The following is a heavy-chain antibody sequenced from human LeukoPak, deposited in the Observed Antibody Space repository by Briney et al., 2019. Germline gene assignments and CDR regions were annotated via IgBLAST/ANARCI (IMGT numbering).Heavy chain of an antibody. V-gene: IGHV1-8*01. CDR2: VKAKSIKT. D-gene: IGHD6-6*01. CDR1: GYTFTTYE. CDR3: ARGSIADRPFSETNCDY. Sequence: GVPGKVSSKASGYTFTTYEITSVRHATGHRLGWTGGVKAKSIKTGSATTFQGRDSLTRKTSINTVYMELSSQRSEDPAVYYCARGSIADRPFSETNCDYWGQGTLVTVSS. J-gene: IGHJ4*02.